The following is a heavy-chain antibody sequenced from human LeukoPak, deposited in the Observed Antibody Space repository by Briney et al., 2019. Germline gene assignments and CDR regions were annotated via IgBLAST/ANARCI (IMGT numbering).Heavy chain of an antibody. J-gene: IGHJ4*02. D-gene: IGHD3-9*01. Sequence: GGSLRLSCAASGFTFSSYTIHWVRQAPGKGLEWVAVISYDGSNKYYADSVKGRFTISRDNSKNTLYLQMNSLRAEDTAVYYCSRYDILTGPAYWGQGTLVTVSS. CDR2: ISYDGSNK. V-gene: IGHV3-30*04. CDR3: SRYDILTGPAY. CDR1: GFTFSSYT.